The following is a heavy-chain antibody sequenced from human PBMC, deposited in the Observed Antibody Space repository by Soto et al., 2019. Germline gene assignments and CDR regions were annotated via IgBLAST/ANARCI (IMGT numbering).Heavy chain of an antibody. J-gene: IGHJ4*02. Sequence: SETQSLTCTVSGGYISSYDWSWIRQPPGKGLEWIGYIYYSGSTNYNPSLKSRVTISVDTSKNQFSLKLNSMTAADTAVYYCARHNYGSGSTYFDYWGQGTLVTVSS. V-gene: IGHV4-59*08. D-gene: IGHD3-10*01. CDR3: ARHNYGSGSTYFDY. CDR1: GGYISSYD. CDR2: IYYSGST.